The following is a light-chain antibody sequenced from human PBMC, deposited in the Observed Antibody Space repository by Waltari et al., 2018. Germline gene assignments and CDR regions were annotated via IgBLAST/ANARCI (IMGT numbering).Light chain of an antibody. Sequence: DIQLTQSPSTLSASVGDRDTITCRASQSIDNWLAWYQQKPGKAPKLLIYEASRLESGVPSRFSGSRFETEFALTISILQPDDFAAYYCQQYNRYSQTFGQGTKVEIK. CDR2: EAS. J-gene: IGKJ1*01. CDR3: QQYNRYSQT. V-gene: IGKV1-5*03. CDR1: QSIDNW.